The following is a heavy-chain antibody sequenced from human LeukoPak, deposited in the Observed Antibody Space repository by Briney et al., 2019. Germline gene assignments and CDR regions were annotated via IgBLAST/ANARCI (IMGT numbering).Heavy chain of an antibody. CDR2: ISSSGSTI. J-gene: IGHJ4*02. D-gene: IGHD3-16*01. CDR3: ARPTGDEADY. Sequence: PGGSLRLSCAASGFTFSSYGMTWVRQAPGKGLEWVSYISSSGSTIYYADSVKGRFTISRDNAKNSLYLQMNSLRAEDTAVYYCARPTGDEADYWGQGTLVTVSS. V-gene: IGHV3-48*04. CDR1: GFTFSSYG.